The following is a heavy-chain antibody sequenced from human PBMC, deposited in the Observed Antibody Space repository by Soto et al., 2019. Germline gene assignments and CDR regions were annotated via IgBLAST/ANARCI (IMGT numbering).Heavy chain of an antibody. V-gene: IGHV4-30-2*01. Sequence: PSETLSLTCAVSGGSISGGGYSWTWIRQPPGKGLEWIGYIYHSGNTYYNPSLKSRVTISGDRSKNQLTLNLSSVTAEDKAVYYCASNVAAGDALGVWVQGTMGAASS. CDR1: GGSISGGGYS. CDR2: IYHSGNT. CDR3: ASNVAAGDALGV. D-gene: IGHD2-15*01. J-gene: IGHJ3*01.